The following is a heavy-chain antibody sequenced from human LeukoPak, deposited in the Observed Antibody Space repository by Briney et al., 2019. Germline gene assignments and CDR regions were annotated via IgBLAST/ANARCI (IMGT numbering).Heavy chain of an antibody. V-gene: IGHV1-18*01. Sequence: ASVKVSCKASGYTFTSYDINWVRQATGQGLGWMGWISAYNGNTNYAQKLQGRVTMTTDASTDTAYMELSSLRSEDTAVYYCATSVGITIFGVDKWGIFDYWGQGTLVTVSS. CDR1: GYTFTSYD. D-gene: IGHD3-3*01. CDR3: ATSVGITIFGVDKWGIFDY. J-gene: IGHJ4*02. CDR2: ISAYNGNT.